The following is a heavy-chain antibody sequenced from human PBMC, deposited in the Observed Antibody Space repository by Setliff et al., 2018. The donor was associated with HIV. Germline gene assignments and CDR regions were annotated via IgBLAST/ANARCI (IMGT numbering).Heavy chain of an antibody. J-gene: IGHJ4*02. D-gene: IGHD3-22*01. V-gene: IGHV1-3*01. CDR2: INAGNGNT. CDR3: ARGRGRYYDSRSYLDC. Sequence: GASVKVSCKASGYTFTNYAMHWVRQAPGQRLEWMGWINAGNGNTKYSQKFQGRVTISRNTSISTAYMELSGLRSEDTAVYYCARGRGRYYDSRSYLDCWGQGTLVTVSS. CDR1: GYTFTNYA.